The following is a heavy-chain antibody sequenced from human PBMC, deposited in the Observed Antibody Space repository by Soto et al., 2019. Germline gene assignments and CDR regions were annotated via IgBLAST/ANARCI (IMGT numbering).Heavy chain of an antibody. CDR2: IFHSGTT. CDR1: GDSISSSHW. J-gene: IGHJ4*02. Sequence: QVQLQESGPGLVEPSGTLSLTCAVSGDSISSSHWWSWVRQPPGKGLEWIGEIFHSGTTKYNPSLERRVTMSVDKSNSQLSLRQRSVPGADAAVFYCWGQLERGDVPEGFEYWGQGTLVTVSS. CDR3: WGQLERGDVPEGFEY. D-gene: IGHD1-1*01. V-gene: IGHV4-4*02.